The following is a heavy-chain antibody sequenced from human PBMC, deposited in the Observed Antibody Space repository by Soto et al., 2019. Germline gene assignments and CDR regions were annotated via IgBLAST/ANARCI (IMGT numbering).Heavy chain of an antibody. J-gene: IGHJ5*01. CDR2: IVRDGSEK. V-gene: IGHV3-33*01. CDR1: GFGFSSHG. CDR3: ARDADYDDNGLDS. Sequence: QVQLVESWGGVVQPGRSLRLSCAASGFGFSSHGMHWVRQAPGKGLEWLAVIVRDGSEKFSADSVRGRFTISRDNSKNTLFLEMNSLRAEDTAVYYCARDADYDDNGLDSWGQGTLVTVSS. D-gene: IGHD4-17*01.